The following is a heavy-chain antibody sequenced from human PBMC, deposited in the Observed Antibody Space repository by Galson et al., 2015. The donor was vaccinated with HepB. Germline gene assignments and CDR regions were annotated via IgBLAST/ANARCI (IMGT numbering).Heavy chain of an antibody. V-gene: IGHV3-43*01. Sequence: SLRLSCAASGFSFDDYTMHWARQAPGKGLEWISLFSWDGNTYYADSVKGRFTISRDNSKNSLYLQMSSLRTEDTALYYCAKDIGYGDYEDAFDIWGQGTMVTVSS. CDR2: FSWDGNT. CDR3: AKDIGYGDYEDAFDI. D-gene: IGHD4-17*01. J-gene: IGHJ3*02. CDR1: GFSFDDYT.